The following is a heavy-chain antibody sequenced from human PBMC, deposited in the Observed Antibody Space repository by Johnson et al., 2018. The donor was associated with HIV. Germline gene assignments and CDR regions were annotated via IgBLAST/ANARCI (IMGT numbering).Heavy chain of an antibody. CDR3: ARELGGSSLPFGAFDI. Sequence: QVQLVESGGGVVQPGRSLRLSCAASGFTFDDYGMSWVRQAPGKGLEWVAVMSSDGSHKYYADSVKGRFTISRDNSKNTLYLQMNSLRAGDTAVYYCARELGGSSLPFGAFDIWGQGTMVTVSS. J-gene: IGHJ3*02. V-gene: IGHV3-30*03. CDR2: MSSDGSHK. D-gene: IGHD6-13*01. CDR1: GFTFDDYG.